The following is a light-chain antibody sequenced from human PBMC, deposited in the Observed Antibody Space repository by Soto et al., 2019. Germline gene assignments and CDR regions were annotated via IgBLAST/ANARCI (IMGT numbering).Light chain of an antibody. CDR3: QQYDSLPIT. CDR1: QDISNY. J-gene: IGKJ5*01. Sequence: DIQMTQSPSSLSASVGDRVTITCQASQDISNYLNWYQQKPGKAPKLLIYDASNLEAGVSSRFSGSGSGTDFSFTISSLQAEDIGTYYCQQYDSLPITFGQGTRLVIK. CDR2: DAS. V-gene: IGKV1-33*01.